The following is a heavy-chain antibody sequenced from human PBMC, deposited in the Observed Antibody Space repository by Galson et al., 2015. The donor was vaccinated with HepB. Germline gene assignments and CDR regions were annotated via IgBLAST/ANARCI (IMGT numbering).Heavy chain of an antibody. Sequence: SLRLSCAASGFTFSSYAMHWVRQAPGKGLEYVSAISSNGGSTYYADSVKGRFTISRDNSKNTLYLQMSSLRAEDTAVYYCVKDSGSSGWSSYFDYWGQGTLVTVSS. J-gene: IGHJ4*02. CDR1: GFTFSSYA. CDR2: ISSNGGST. CDR3: VKDSGSSGWSSYFDY. V-gene: IGHV3-64D*06. D-gene: IGHD6-19*01.